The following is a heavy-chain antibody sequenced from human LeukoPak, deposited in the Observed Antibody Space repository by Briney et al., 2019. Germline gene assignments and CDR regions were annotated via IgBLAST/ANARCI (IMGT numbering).Heavy chain of an antibody. CDR2: IIPIFGTA. D-gene: IGHD4-11*01. CDR1: GGTFSSYA. CDR3: ARTTAHNYYHYYYMDV. Sequence: GASVKVSCKASGGTFSSYAISWVRQAPGQGLEWMGGIIPIFGTANYAQKFQGRVTITTDESTSTAYMELSSLRSEDTAVYYCARTTAHNYYHYYYMDVWGKGPTVTVSS. J-gene: IGHJ6*03. V-gene: IGHV1-69*05.